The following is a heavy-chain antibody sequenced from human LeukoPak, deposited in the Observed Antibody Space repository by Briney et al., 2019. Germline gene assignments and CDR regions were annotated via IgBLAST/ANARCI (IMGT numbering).Heavy chain of an antibody. V-gene: IGHV3-11*04. D-gene: IGHD2-21*02. CDR3: ARFPCGGDCSRDVAFDI. CDR1: GFTFSDDY. Sequence: GGSLRLSCAASGFTFSDDYMSWIRQAPGKGLEWVSYISSSGSTIYYADSVKGRFTISRDNAKNSLYLQMNSLGAEDTAVYYCARFPCGGDCSRDVAFDIWGQGTMVTVSS. CDR2: ISSSGSTI. J-gene: IGHJ3*02.